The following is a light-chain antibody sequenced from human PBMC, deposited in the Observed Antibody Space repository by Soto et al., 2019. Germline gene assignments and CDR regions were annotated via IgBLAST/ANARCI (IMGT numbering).Light chain of an antibody. CDR3: QQSYSTPRT. CDR1: QSISSY. CDR2: AAS. J-gene: IGKJ1*01. V-gene: IGKV1-39*01. Sequence: DIQMPQSPSSLSASVGDRVTITCRASQSISSYLNWYQQKPGKAPKPLIYAASSLQSGVPSRFSGSGSGTDFTLTISSLQPEDFATYDCQQSYSTPRTFGQGTKVEIK.